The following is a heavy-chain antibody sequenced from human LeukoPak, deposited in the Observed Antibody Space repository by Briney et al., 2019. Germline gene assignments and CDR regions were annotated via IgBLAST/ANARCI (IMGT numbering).Heavy chain of an antibody. J-gene: IGHJ6*03. D-gene: IGHD5-18*01. CDR2: IYYSGST. Sequence: PSETLSLTCTVSGGSISSYYWSWIRQLPGKGLEWIGYIYYSGSTNYNPSLKSRVTISVDTSKNQFSLKLSSATAADTAVYYCAGGGSDGYSYGSFYYMDVWGKGTTVTVSS. CDR1: GGSISSYY. V-gene: IGHV4-59*01. CDR3: AGGGSDGYSYGSFYYMDV.